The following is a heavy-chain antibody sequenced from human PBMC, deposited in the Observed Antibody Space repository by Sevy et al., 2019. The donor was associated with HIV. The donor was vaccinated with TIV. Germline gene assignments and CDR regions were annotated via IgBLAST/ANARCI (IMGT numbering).Heavy chain of an antibody. CDR1: GYTFTSYA. CDR2: INTNTGNP. Sequence: ASVKVSCKASGYTFTSYAMNWVRQAPGQGLEWMGWINTNTGNPTYAQGFTGRFFFSLDTSVSTAYLQISSLKAEDTAVYDCASLVLGSYYYYGMDVWGQGTTVTVSS. V-gene: IGHV7-4-1*02. CDR3: ASLVLGSYYYYGMDV. J-gene: IGHJ6*02. D-gene: IGHD7-27*01.